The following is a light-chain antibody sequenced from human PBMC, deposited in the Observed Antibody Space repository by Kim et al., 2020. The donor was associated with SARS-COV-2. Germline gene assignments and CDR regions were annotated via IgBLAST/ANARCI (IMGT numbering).Light chain of an antibody. J-gene: IGLJ3*02. V-gene: IGLV1-47*01. CDR3: AAWDDSLSGWV. Sequence: GQRVTISCSGSSSNIGSNYVYWYQQLPGTAPKLLIYRNNQRPSGVPDRFSGSKSGASASLAISGLRSEDEADYYCAAWDDSLSGWVFGGGTKLTVL. CDR1: SSNIGSNY. CDR2: RNN.